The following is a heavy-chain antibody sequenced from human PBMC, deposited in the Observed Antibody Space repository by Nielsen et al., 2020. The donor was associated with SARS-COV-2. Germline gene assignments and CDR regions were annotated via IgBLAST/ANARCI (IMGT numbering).Heavy chain of an antibody. CDR3: ARLKYDYIWGSYRYIDV. D-gene: IGHD3-16*02. CDR2: ITDSGTA. V-gene: IGHV4-34*01. J-gene: IGHJ4*02. Sequence: SETLSLTCAVYGGSFGRYYWTWIRQAPERGLEWIGEITDSGTADYNSSPRGRATISLDTSKNHISLKLSSVTAADTAVYYCARLKYDYIWGSYRYIDVWGQGTLVTVSS. CDR1: GGSFGRYY.